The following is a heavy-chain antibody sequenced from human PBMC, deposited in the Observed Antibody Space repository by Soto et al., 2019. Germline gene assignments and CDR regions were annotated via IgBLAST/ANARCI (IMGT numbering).Heavy chain of an antibody. CDR2: INYSGST. CDR1: GGSISSCGYY. J-gene: IGHJ4*02. CDR3: AREVIIATGTSSDY. D-gene: IGHD6-13*01. V-gene: IGHV4-31*03. Sequence: PSETLSLTCSVSGGSISSCGYYWSWIRQHPGKGLEWIGYINYSGSTYYNPSLKSRVTISVDTSKNQFSLKLSSVTAADTAAYYCAREVIIATGTSSDYWGQGTLVTVSS.